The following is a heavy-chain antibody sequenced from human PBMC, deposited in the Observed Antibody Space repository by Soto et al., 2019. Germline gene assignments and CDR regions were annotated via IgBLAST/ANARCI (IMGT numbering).Heavy chain of an antibody. D-gene: IGHD2-15*01. J-gene: IGHJ4*02. Sequence: PSETLSLTCSVSGGSISSSSYYWGWIRQPPGKGLEWIGSIYYSGSTYYNPSLKSRVTISVDTSKNQFSLKLSSVTAADTAVYYCAREDGPTPFDYWGQGTLVTVSS. CDR1: GGSISSSSYY. CDR2: IYYSGST. CDR3: AREDGPTPFDY. V-gene: IGHV4-39*01.